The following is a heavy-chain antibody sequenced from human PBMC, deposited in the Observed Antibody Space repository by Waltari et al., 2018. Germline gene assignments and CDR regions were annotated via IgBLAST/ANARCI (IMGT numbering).Heavy chain of an antibody. CDR3: ARVSGYSNYYFDY. CDR1: GFTVSSNY. V-gene: IGHV3-53*01. CDR2: IYSGGST. J-gene: IGHJ4*02. D-gene: IGHD4-4*01. Sequence: EVQLVESGGGLIQPGGSLRLSCAASGFTVSSNYMNWVRQAPGKGLEWVSVIYSGGSTYYADSVKGRFTISRDNSKNTLYLQMNSLRAEDTAVYYCARVSGYSNYYFDYWGQGTLVTVSS.